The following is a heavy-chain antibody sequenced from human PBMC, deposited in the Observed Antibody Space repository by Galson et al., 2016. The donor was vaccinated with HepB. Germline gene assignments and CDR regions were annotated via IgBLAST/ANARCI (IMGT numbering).Heavy chain of an antibody. J-gene: IGHJ6*02. Sequence: SLRLSCAASGFTFSSYAMNWVRQAPGKGLEWISYIYISGGGINYSDSVMGRFTISRDNAKNSLYLQMNSLRDEDTAVYYCVTDFWPTEVGWGQGTTVIVSS. D-gene: IGHD3-3*01. V-gene: IGHV3-48*02. CDR1: GFTFSSYA. CDR2: IYISGGGI. CDR3: VTDFWPTEVG.